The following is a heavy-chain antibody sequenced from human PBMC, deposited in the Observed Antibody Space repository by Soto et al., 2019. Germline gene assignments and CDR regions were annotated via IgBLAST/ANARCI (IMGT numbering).Heavy chain of an antibody. J-gene: IGHJ3*02. CDR1: GGTFSSYA. Sequence: QVQLVQSGAEVKKPGSSVKVSCKASGGTFSSYAISWVRQAPGQGLEWMGGIIPIFGTANYAQKFQGRVTITADESTSTAYMELSSLRSEDTAVYYCPRPNTRYNWNSELGAFDIWGQGTMVTVSS. CDR2: IIPIFGTA. V-gene: IGHV1-69*01. D-gene: IGHD1-7*01. CDR3: PRPNTRYNWNSELGAFDI.